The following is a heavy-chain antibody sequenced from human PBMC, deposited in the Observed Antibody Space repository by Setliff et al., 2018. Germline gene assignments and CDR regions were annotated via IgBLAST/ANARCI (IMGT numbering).Heavy chain of an antibody. D-gene: IGHD3-3*01. V-gene: IGHV4-61*09. Sequence: PSETLSLTCTVSGDSISSRPFYWGWFRQPAGKELEWIGQIYTRWSTNYNPSLKSRVTISLDTSKNQFSLSLTSVTAEDTAVYYCARMSGFQYIDVWDKGTTVTVSS. CDR3: ARMSGFQYIDV. CDR1: GDSISSRPFY. CDR2: IYTRWST. J-gene: IGHJ6*03.